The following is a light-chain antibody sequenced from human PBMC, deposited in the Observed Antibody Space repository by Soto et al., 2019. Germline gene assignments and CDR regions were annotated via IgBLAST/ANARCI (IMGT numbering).Light chain of an antibody. CDR1: QSLLHGNGYNY. J-gene: IGKJ1*01. CDR3: MQGLQTPWT. V-gene: IGKV2-28*01. Sequence: EIVMTQSPLSLPVTPGEPASISCRSSQSLLHGNGYNYLDWYLQKPGQSPQLLIYLGSNRASGVPDRFSGSASGTDFTLKISRVEAEAVGVYYCMQGLQTPWTFGQGTKVEIK. CDR2: LGS.